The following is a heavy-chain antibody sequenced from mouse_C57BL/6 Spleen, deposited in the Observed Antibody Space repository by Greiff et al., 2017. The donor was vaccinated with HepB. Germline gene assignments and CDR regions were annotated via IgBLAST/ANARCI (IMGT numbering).Heavy chain of an antibody. D-gene: IGHD1-1*01. J-gene: IGHJ1*03. V-gene: IGHV1-53*01. CDR1: GYTFTSYW. CDR2: INPSNGGT. CDR3: ARDEGYGSSYGYFDV. Sequence: QQSGTELVKPGASVKLSCKASGYTFTSYWMHWVKQRPGQGLEWIGNINPSNGGTNYNEKFKSKATLTVDKSSSTAYMQLSSLTSEDSAVYYCARDEGYGSSYGYFDVWGTGTTVTVSS.